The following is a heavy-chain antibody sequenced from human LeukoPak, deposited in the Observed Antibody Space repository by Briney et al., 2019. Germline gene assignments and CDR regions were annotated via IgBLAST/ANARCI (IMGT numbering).Heavy chain of an antibody. Sequence: ASVKVSCKASGGTFSSYAISWVRQAPGQGLEWMGGIIPIFGTANYAQKFQGRVTITADESTSTAYMELSSLRSEDMAVYYCARGSRYYYDSSGYPFDYWGQGTLVTVSS. D-gene: IGHD3-22*01. J-gene: IGHJ4*02. CDR1: GGTFSSYA. CDR3: ARGSRYYYDSSGYPFDY. CDR2: IIPIFGTA. V-gene: IGHV1-69*13.